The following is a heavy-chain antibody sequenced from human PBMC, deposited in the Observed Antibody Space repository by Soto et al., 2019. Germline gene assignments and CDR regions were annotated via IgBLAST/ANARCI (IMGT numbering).Heavy chain of an antibody. CDR3: ARGPFGPDITQWDPNPDLSFDY. Sequence: GGSLRLSCAASGFTFSSYWMSWVRQAPGKGLEWVANIKQDGSEKYYVDSVKGRFTISRDNAKNSLYLQMNSLRAEDTAVYYCARGPFGPDITQWDPNPDLSFDYWGQGTLVTVSS. V-gene: IGHV3-7*05. D-gene: IGHD1-26*01. CDR2: IKQDGSEK. J-gene: IGHJ4*02. CDR1: GFTFSSYW.